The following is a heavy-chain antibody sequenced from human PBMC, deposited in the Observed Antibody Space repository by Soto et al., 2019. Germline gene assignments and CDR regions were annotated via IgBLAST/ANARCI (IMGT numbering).Heavy chain of an antibody. V-gene: IGHV1-69*13. CDR3: AREASGGWYYFDY. J-gene: IGHJ4*02. CDR1: GGTFSSYA. CDR2: IIPIFGTA. Sequence: ASVKVSCKASGGTFSSYAISWVRRAPGQGLEWMGGIIPIFGTANYAQKFQGRVTITADESTSTAYMELSSLRSEDTAVYYCAREASGGWYYFDYWGQGTLVTVSS. D-gene: IGHD6-19*01.